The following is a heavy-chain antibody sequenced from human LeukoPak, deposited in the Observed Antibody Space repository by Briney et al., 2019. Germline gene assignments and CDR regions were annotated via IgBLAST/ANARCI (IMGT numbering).Heavy chain of an antibody. J-gene: IGHJ3*02. D-gene: IGHD3-10*01. V-gene: IGHV3-7*01. CDR1: GFTFSNYW. CDR3: ARDWLLCPI. CDR2: IKEDGSEK. Sequence: PGGSLRLSCAASGFTFSNYWMSWVRQAPGKGLEWVANIKEDGSEKYYVDSVKGRFTISRDNAKNSLYLQMNSLRAEDSAVYYCARDWLLCPIWGQGTMVTVSS.